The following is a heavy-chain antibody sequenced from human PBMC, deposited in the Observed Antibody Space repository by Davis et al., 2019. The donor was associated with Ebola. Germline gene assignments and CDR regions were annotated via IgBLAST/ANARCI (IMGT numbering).Heavy chain of an antibody. CDR3: TTGRVDY. CDR2: IKSKSDGATI. V-gene: IGHV3-15*07. J-gene: IGHJ4*02. Sequence: GESLKISCAASGFTFSNACMNWVRQAPGKGLEWVGRIKSKSDGATIDYAAPVKGRFTLSRDDSKNTVYLQMSSLKKEDTAVYFCTTGRVDYWGQGTLVTVSS. CDR1: GFTFSNAC.